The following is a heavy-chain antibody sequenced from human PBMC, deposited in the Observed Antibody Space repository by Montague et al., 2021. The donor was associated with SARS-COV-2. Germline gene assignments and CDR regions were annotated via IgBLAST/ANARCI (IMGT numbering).Heavy chain of an antibody. CDR1: DGSIRSYY. J-gene: IGHJ4*02. D-gene: IGHD3-10*01. Sequence: SETLSLTCTVSDGSIRSYYWNWMRQTPRKGLEWIGYILDSGTANYNPSLRSRVTLMVDASRNQFSLELSSVTAADTAMYYCTRLPRGSGTWGYFDYWGQGTLVTVSS. CDR2: ILDSGTA. V-gene: IGHV4-59*08. CDR3: TRLPRGSGTWGYFDY.